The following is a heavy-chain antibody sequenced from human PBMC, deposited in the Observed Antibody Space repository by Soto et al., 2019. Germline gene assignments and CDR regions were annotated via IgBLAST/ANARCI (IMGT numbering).Heavy chain of an antibody. D-gene: IGHD4-4*01. CDR3: ARPLWRDDYNWGYFDL. J-gene: IGHJ2*01. CDR2: ISYDGSNK. CDR1: GFTFSSYA. Sequence: QVQLVESGGGVVQPGRYLRLSCAASGFTFSSYAMHWVRQAPGKGLEWVAVISYDGSNKYYTDSVKGRFTISRDNSKNTLYLQMNSLRAEDTAVYYCARPLWRDDYNWGYFDLWGRGSLVSFSS. V-gene: IGHV3-30-3*01.